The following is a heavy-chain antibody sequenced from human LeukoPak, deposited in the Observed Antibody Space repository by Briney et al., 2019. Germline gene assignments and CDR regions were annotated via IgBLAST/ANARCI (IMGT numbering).Heavy chain of an antibody. V-gene: IGHV4-39*02. Sequence: SETLSLTCTVSGGSISSSSYYWGWIRQPPGKGLEWIGSIYYSGSTYYNPSLKSRVTISVDTSKNQFSLKLSSVTAADTAVYYCARDLGGKYSGYDNPPNDYWGQGTLVTVSS. CDR1: GGSISSSSYY. J-gene: IGHJ4*02. CDR2: IYYSGST. D-gene: IGHD5-12*01. CDR3: ARDLGGKYSGYDNPPNDY.